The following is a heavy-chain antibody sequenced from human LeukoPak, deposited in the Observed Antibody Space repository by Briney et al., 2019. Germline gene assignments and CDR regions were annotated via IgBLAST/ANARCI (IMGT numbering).Heavy chain of an antibody. V-gene: IGHV3-23*01. CDR3: AKGGIAVAGMSVYGMDV. Sequence: GGSLRLSCAASGFTFSSYAMSWVRQAPGKGLGWVSAISGSGGSTYYADSVKGRFTISRDNSKNTLYLQMNSLRAEDTAVYYCAKGGIAVAGMSVYGMDVWGQGTTVTVSS. CDR1: GFTFSSYA. CDR2: ISGSGGST. J-gene: IGHJ6*02. D-gene: IGHD6-19*01.